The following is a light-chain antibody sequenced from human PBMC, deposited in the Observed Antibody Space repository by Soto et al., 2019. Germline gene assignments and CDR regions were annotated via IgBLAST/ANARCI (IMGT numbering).Light chain of an antibody. J-gene: IGLJ1*01. V-gene: IGLV2-14*03. CDR3: SSYTSSSTYV. Sequence: QSALTQPASVSGSPGQSITISCTGTTSDFNYYNSVSWYQHHPGQAPKLMIYNVSNRPSGVSYRFSGSKSGNTASLTISGLQAEDEADYYCSSYTSSSTYVFGTGTKVTVL. CDR1: TSDFNYYNS. CDR2: NVS.